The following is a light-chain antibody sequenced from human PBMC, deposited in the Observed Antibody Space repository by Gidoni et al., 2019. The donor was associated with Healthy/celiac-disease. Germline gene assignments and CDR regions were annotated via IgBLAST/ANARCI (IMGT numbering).Light chain of an antibody. J-gene: IGKJ1*01. CDR2: GAS. CDR1: QSVSSN. CDR3: QQYNNWPPWT. Sequence: EIVMTQFPATLSVSPGERATLSCRASQSVSSNLAWYQQKPGQAPRLLIYGASTRATGIPARFSGSGSGTEFTLTISSLQSEDSAVYYCQQYNNWPPWTCGQGTKVEIK. V-gene: IGKV3-15*01.